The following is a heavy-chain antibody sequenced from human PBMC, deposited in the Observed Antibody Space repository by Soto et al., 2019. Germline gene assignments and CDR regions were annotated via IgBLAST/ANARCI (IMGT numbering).Heavy chain of an antibody. J-gene: IGHJ6*02. D-gene: IGHD1-26*01. Sequence: SVKVSCKASGYTFTSYDINWVRQATGQGLEWMGWMNPNSGNTGYAQKFQGRVTMTRNTSISTAYMELSSLRSEDTAVYYCAIGLAEGGYYNGRAVWGQGTTVTVSS. CDR1: GYTFTSYD. V-gene: IGHV1-8*01. CDR2: MNPNSGNT. CDR3: AIGLAEGGYYNGRAV.